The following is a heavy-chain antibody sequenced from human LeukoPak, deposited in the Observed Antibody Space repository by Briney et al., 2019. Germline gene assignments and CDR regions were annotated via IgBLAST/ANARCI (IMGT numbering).Heavy chain of an antibody. J-gene: IGHJ5*02. D-gene: IGHD2-15*01. Sequence: GASVKVSCKASGYTFTSHYMHWVRQAPGQGLEWMGIINPSGGSTSYAQKFQGRVTMTRDMSTSTVYMELSSLRSEDTAVYYCAREIWEVVVAATTNWFDPWGQGTLVTVSS. CDR3: AREIWEVVVAATTNWFDP. CDR2: INPSGGST. V-gene: IGHV1-46*01. CDR1: GYTFTSHY.